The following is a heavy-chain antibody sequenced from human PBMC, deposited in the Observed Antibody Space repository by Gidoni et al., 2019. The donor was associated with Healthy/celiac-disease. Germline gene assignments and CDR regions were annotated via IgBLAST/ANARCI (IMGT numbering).Heavy chain of an antibody. Sequence: EVQLVESGGGLVQPGGSMRLSCEASGFTFSSYEMNWVRQAPGKGLEWVSYISSSGSTIYYADSVKSRFTISRDNAKNSLYLQMNSLRAEDTAVYYCARSRGAFDIWGQGTMVTVSS. CDR3: ARSRGAFDI. V-gene: IGHV3-48*03. J-gene: IGHJ3*02. CDR1: GFTFSSYE. CDR2: ISSSGSTI.